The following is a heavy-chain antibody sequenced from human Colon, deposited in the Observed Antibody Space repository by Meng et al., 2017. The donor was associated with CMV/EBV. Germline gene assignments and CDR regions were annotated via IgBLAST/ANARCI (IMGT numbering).Heavy chain of an antibody. J-gene: IGHJ6*02. Sequence: SETLSLTCTVSGGSIISSSHYWGWIRQPPGKGLEWIGNIYYSGSVFYNPSFQGQVTISADKSISTAYLQWSSLKASDTAMYYCARHVRPYGMDVWGQGTTVTVSS. D-gene: IGHD3-10*02. CDR1: GGSIISSSHY. V-gene: IGHV4-39*07. CDR2: IYYSGSV. CDR3: ARHVRPYGMDV.